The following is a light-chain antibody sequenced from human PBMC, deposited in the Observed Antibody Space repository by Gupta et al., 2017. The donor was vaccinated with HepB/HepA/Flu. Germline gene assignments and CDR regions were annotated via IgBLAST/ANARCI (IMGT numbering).Light chain of an antibody. V-gene: IGKV3-15*01. Sequence: EKVMTQSPATLSVSPGERATLSCRASQSISNKLAWYQQKPGQAPRLLIYGASTRATGIPGRFSGSGSRTEFTLTISSLQSEDFAVYYCQQYNNWSLTFGQGTKVEIK. CDR3: QQYNNWSLT. CDR1: QSISNK. CDR2: GAS. J-gene: IGKJ1*01.